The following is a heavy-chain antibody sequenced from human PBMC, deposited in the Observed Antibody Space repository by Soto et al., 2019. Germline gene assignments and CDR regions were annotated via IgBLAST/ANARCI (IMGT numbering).Heavy chain of an antibody. Sequence: GGSLRLSCAASGFTFSSYAMSWVRQAPGKGLEWVSAISGSGGSTYYADSVKGRFTISRDNSKNTLYLQMNSLRAEDTAVYYCAKGVYYYGSGSNYYFDYWGQGTLVTVSS. CDR1: GFTFSSYA. D-gene: IGHD3-10*01. J-gene: IGHJ4*02. CDR2: ISGSGGST. CDR3: AKGVYYYGSGSNYYFDY. V-gene: IGHV3-23*01.